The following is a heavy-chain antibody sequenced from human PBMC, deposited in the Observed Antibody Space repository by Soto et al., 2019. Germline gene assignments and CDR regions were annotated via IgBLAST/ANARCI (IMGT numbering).Heavy chain of an antibody. J-gene: IGHJ4*02. CDR2: ISSTTNYI. Sequence: LRLSCAASGFPFTRYSMTWVRQAPGKGLEWVSSISSTTNYIYYGDSMKGRFTISRDNAKNSLYLEMNSLRAEDTAVYYCARESEDLTSNFDYWGQGTLVTVSS. CDR1: GFPFTRYS. V-gene: IGHV3-21*06. CDR3: ARESEDLTSNFDY.